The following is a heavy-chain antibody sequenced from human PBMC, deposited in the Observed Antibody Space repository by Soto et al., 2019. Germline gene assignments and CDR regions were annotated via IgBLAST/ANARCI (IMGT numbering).Heavy chain of an antibody. Sequence: SVKVSCKASGGTFSSYAISWVRQAPGQGLEWMGGIIPIFCTANYAQKFQGRVTITADESTSTAYMELSSLRSEDTAVYYCARSGVDTAMVLDFYYYYGMDVWGQGTTVTVSS. CDR1: GGTFSSYA. CDR2: IIPIFCTA. D-gene: IGHD5-18*01. V-gene: IGHV1-69*13. CDR3: ARSGVDTAMVLDFYYYYGMDV. J-gene: IGHJ6*02.